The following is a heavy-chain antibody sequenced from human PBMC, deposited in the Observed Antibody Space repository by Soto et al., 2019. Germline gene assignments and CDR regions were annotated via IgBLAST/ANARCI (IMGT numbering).Heavy chain of an antibody. CDR2: ISSSSSYI. J-gene: IGHJ6*02. CDR3: ARDTDITEGWGMDD. Sequence: GGSLRLSCAASGFTFSSYSMNWVRQAPGKGLEWVSSISSSSSYIYYADSVKGRFTISRDNAKNSLYLQMSSLRAEDTAVYYCARDTDITEGWGMDDWGQRTTVTVSS. D-gene: IGHD6-19*01. CDR1: GFTFSSYS. V-gene: IGHV3-21*01.